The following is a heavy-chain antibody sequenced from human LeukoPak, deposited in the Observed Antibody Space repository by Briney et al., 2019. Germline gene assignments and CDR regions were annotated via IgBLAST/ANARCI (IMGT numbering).Heavy chain of an antibody. J-gene: IGHJ5*02. Sequence: PGGSLRLSCAASGFTFRNYGMSWVRQVPGKGLEWVSVISGSGGRTDYADSAKGRFTISRDNSKNTLYLQMNSLRAEDTAVYYCARTDYTTGYDPWGQGTLVAVSS. CDR3: ARTDYTTGYDP. CDR1: GFTFRNYG. CDR2: ISGSGGRT. D-gene: IGHD3-3*01. V-gene: IGHV3-23*01.